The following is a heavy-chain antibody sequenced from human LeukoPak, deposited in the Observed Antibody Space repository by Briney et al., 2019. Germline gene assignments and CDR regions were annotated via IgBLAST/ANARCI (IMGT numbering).Heavy chain of an antibody. J-gene: IGHJ4*02. D-gene: IGHD1-26*01. V-gene: IGHV5-51*01. CDR3: ARRRDLYSGSYYPFDY. CDR1: GYSFTSYW. Sequence: GESLKISCKGSGYSFTSYWIGWMRQMPGKGLEWMGIIYPGDSDTRYSPSFQGQVTISADKSISTAYLQWSSLKASDTAMYYCARRRDLYSGSYYPFDYWGQGTLVTVSS. CDR2: IYPGDSDT.